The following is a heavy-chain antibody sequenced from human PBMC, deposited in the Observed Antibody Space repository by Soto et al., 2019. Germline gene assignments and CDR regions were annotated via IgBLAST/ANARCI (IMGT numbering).Heavy chain of an antibody. J-gene: IGHJ6*02. V-gene: IGHV3-49*04. CDR2: IRSKAYGGTT. CDR3: TRDPRPRITIFGVVINSYYYYYGMDV. CDR1: GFTFGDYA. D-gene: IGHD3-3*01. Sequence: PGGSLRLSCTASGFTFGDYAMSWVRQAPGKGLEWVGFIRSKAYGGTTEYAASVKGRFTISRDDSKSIAYLQMNSLKTEDTAVYYCTRDPRPRITIFGVVINSYYYYYGMDVWGQGTTVTVSS.